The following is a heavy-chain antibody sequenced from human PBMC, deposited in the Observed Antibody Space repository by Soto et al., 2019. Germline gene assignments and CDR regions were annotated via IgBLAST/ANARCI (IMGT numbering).Heavy chain of an antibody. CDR3: ASFFLKDMIAVDYYYYGMDV. CDR2: IYYSGST. Sequence: SETLSLTCTVSGGSISRYYWSWVRQPPGKGLEWSGYIYYSGSTNYNPSLKSRVPISVDTSKNQSSLKLSSVTAADTAVYYCASFFLKDMIAVDYYYYGMDVWGQGTTVTVSS. J-gene: IGHJ6*02. V-gene: IGHV4-59*01. D-gene: IGHD3-22*01. CDR1: GGSISRYY.